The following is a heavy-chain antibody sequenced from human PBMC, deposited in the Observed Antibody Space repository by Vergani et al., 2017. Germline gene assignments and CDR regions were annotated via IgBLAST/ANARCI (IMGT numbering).Heavy chain of an antibody. CDR3: AGDSTGGGRAFDY. J-gene: IGHJ4*03. D-gene: IGHD2-8*02. CDR2: IWYDGSNK. V-gene: IGHV3-33*01. CDR1: GFTFSSYG. Sequence: QVQLVESGGGVVQPGRSLRLSCAASGFTFSSYGMHWVRQAPGKGLEWVAVIWYDGSNKYYADSVKGRFTISRDNSKNTLYLQMNSLRAEDTAVYYCAGDSTGGGRAFDYWGQGTLVTVSS.